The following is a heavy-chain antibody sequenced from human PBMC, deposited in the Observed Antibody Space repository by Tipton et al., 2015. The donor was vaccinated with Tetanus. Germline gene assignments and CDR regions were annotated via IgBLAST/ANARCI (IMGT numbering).Heavy chain of an antibody. D-gene: IGHD6-25*01. CDR3: ARMQRYGMDV. J-gene: IGHJ6*02. V-gene: IGHV4-31*03. Sequence: TLSLTCTVSGDSISSGGPYWSWIRQFPGKGLEWMGYIHHTGSTYYNPYLKTRITLSVDTSKNQFSLKLTSVTAADTAVYYCARMQRYGMDVCGQVTTVTVSS. CDR2: IHHTGST. CDR1: GDSISSGGPY.